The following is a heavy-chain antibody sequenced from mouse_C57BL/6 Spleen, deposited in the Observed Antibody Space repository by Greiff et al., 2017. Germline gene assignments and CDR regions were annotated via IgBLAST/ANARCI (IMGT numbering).Heavy chain of an antibody. J-gene: IGHJ3*01. CDR2: INPSNGGT. V-gene: IGHV1-53*01. D-gene: IGHD1-1*01. CDR1: GYTFTSYW. CDR3: ARPSYYYGSSYWFAY. Sequence: QVQLQQPGTELVKPGASVKLSCKASGYTFTSYWMHWVKQRPGQGLEWIGNINPSNGGTNYNKKFKSKATLTVDKSSSTAYMQLSSLTSEDSAVYYCARPSYYYGSSYWFAYWGQGTLVTVSA.